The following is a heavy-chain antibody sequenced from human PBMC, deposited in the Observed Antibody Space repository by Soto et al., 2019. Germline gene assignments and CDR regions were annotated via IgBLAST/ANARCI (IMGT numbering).Heavy chain of an antibody. CDR2: RNSNSGNT. CDR3: SSAWSGYGMDV. J-gene: IGHJ6*02. V-gene: IGHV1-8*01. D-gene: IGHD3-10*02. Sequence: QVQLVQSGAEVKKPGASVKVSCKASGYTFTSYDIHWVRQATGEGIEWMGWRNSNSGNTGYAQKFKGKVTMTSNTSLSTGDMELSTLRSEGTAVYYFSSAWSGYGMDVWGQGTTVTVS. CDR1: GYTFTSYD.